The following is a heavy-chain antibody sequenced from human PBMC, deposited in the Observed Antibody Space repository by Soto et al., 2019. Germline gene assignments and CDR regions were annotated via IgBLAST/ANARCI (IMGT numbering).Heavy chain of an antibody. CDR1: GFTFSSYG. CDR3: AVVAATAPVDY. CDR2: ISYDGSNK. J-gene: IGHJ4*02. V-gene: IGHV3-30*03. D-gene: IGHD2-15*01. Sequence: GSLRLSCAASGFTFSSYGMHWVRQAPGKGLEWVAVISYDGSNKYYADSVKGRFTISRDNSKNTLYLQMNSLRAEDTAVYYCAVVAATAPVDYWGQGTLVTVSS.